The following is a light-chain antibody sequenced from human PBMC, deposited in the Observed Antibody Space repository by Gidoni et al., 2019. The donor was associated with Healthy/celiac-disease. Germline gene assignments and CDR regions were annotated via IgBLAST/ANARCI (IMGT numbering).Light chain of an antibody. CDR1: SSNIGAGYD. V-gene: IGLV1-40*01. J-gene: IGLJ1*01. CDR3: QSYDSSLSGEGV. CDR2: GNS. Sequence: QSVLTQPPSVSGAPGQRVTISCTGSSSNIGAGYDVHWYQQHPGTAPKLLIYGNSNRPSGVPDRFSGSKSGTSASLAITGRQAEDEADYYCQSYDSSLSGEGVFGTGTKVTVL.